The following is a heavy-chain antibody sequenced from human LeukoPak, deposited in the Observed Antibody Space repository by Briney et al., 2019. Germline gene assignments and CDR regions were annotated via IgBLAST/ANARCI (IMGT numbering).Heavy chain of an antibody. V-gene: IGHV4-34*01. CDR1: GGSFSGYY. Sequence: SETLSLTCAVYGGSFSGYYWSWIRQPPGKGLEWIGEINHSGSTKYNPSLKSRVTISVDTSKNQFSLKLSSVTAADTAVYYCARNIVVVPAAINWFDPWGQGTLVTVSS. CDR2: INHSGST. J-gene: IGHJ5*02. CDR3: ARNIVVVPAAINWFDP. D-gene: IGHD2-2*01.